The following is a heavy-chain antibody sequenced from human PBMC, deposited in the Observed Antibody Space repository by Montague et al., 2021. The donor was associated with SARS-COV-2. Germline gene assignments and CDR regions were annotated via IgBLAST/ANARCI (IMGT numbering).Heavy chain of an antibody. V-gene: IGHV4-39*01. D-gene: IGHD3-10*01. CDR2: ISYSGRT. Sequence: SETLSLTCTVSGGSVSSSPYYWGWIRQPPGRELEWVGSISYSGRTYFSPSLESRLTISVDSSENQFSLRLSSVTAADTAVYYCASSYYYGSGTYVYNYYMDVWGKGTTVTVSS. CDR1: GGSVSSSPYY. J-gene: IGHJ6*03. CDR3: ASSYYYGSGTYVYNYYMDV.